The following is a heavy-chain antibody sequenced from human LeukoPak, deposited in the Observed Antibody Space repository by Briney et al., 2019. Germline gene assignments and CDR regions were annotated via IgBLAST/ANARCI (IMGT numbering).Heavy chain of an antibody. CDR3: AKGFTSYYDSSGLFDY. D-gene: IGHD3-22*01. Sequence: GGSLRLSCAASGFTFDDYTMHWVRQAPGKGLEWVSLISWDGGSTYYADSVKGRFTISRDNSKNSLYLQMNSLRTEDTALYYCAKGFTSYYDSSGLFDYWGQGTLVTVSS. J-gene: IGHJ4*02. V-gene: IGHV3-43*01. CDR1: GFTFDDYT. CDR2: ISWDGGST.